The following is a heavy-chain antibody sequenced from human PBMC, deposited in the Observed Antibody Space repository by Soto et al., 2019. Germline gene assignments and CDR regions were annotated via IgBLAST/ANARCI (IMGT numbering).Heavy chain of an antibody. CDR3: ASVVVASTDYGGIFAY. J-gene: IGHJ4*02. CDR1: GDNISSNSAA. Sequence: SQTLSLTCAISGDNISSNSAAWNWIRQSPSRGLEWLGRTYYRSKWYDDYAVSVKGRITINPDTSKNQFSLHLNSVTPEDTAVYYCASVVVASTDYGGIFAYWAPGTLVTGSS. D-gene: IGHD2-2*01. V-gene: IGHV6-1*01. CDR2: TYYRSKWYD.